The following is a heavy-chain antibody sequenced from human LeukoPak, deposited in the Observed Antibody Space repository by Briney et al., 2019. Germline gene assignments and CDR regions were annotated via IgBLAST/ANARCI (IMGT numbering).Heavy chain of an antibody. D-gene: IGHD3-10*01. J-gene: IGHJ4*02. Sequence: SETLSLTCTVSGGSISSSSYYWGWIRQPPGKGLKWIGSIYYSGSTYYNPSLKSRVTILVDTSKNQFALKLRSVTAADTAVYYCAREFYGSGSYSIDYWGQGTLVTVSS. CDR1: GGSISSSSYY. CDR3: AREFYGSGSYSIDY. CDR2: IYYSGST. V-gene: IGHV4-39*06.